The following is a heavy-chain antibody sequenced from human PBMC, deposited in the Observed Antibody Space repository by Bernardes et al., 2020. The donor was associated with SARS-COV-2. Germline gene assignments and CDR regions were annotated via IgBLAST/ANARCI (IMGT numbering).Heavy chain of an antibody. CDR2: ISYEGSKK. D-gene: IGHD5-18*01. Sequence: VGSLILSCAASGFTFNNFGMHWVRQAPGRGLEWVAVISYEGSKKYYADPLEGRFTISKDSSKNTVYLQMNNLRTEEAAIYYCAKVQAILWIRPYNTGMDDWGQGTTTTVCS. V-gene: IGHV3-30*18. J-gene: IGHJ6*02. CDR3: AKVQAILWIRPYNTGMDD. CDR1: GFTFNNFG.